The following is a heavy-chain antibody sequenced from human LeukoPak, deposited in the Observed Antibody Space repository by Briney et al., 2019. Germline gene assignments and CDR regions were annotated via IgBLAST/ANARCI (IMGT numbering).Heavy chain of an antibody. Sequence: GGSLRLSCAASGFTFSSYGMHWVRQAPGKGLEWVAVISYDGSNKYYADSVKGRFTISRDNSKNTLYLQVNSLRAEDTAVYYCAKDEVGPNSINYFDYWGQGTLVTVSS. D-gene: IGHD1-26*01. V-gene: IGHV3-30*18. CDR2: ISYDGSNK. J-gene: IGHJ4*02. CDR3: AKDEVGPNSINYFDY. CDR1: GFTFSSYG.